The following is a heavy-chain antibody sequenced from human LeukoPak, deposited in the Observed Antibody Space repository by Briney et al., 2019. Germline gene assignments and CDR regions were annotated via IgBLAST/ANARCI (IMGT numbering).Heavy chain of an antibody. CDR2: IYTSGTT. D-gene: IGHD1-26*01. CDR3: ARGSPSAASFFSY. V-gene: IGHV4-4*07. Sequence: SETLSLTCTVSGGSFSSHYWTWIRQSAGKGLEWLGRIYTSGTTHFNPSFESRLSMSLDTSKAQFSLKLTSVTAADTAVYFCARGSPSAASFFSYWGLGTLVTVSS. CDR1: GGSFSSHY. J-gene: IGHJ4*02.